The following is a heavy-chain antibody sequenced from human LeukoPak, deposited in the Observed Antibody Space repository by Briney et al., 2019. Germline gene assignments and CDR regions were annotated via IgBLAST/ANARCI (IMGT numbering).Heavy chain of an antibody. CDR1: GYTFTSYG. Sequence: ASVKVSCKASGYTFTSYGISWVRQAPGQGLEWMGWIQPYSGNTNYAQKLQGRVTMTTGTSTSTAYMDLRSLRSDDTAVYYCARDGSSSWYTSWGQGTLVTVSS. J-gene: IGHJ4*02. D-gene: IGHD6-13*01. V-gene: IGHV1-18*04. CDR3: ARDGSSSWYTS. CDR2: IQPYSGNT.